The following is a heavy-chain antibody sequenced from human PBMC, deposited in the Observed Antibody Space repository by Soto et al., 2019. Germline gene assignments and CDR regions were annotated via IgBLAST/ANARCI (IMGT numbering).Heavy chain of an antibody. CDR2: INHSGST. V-gene: IGHV4-34*01. J-gene: IGHJ6*02. D-gene: IGHD2-15*01. Sequence: SETLSLTCAVYGGSFSGYYWSWIRQPPGKGLEWIGEINHSGSTNYNPSLKSRVTISVDTSKNQFSLKLSSVTAADTAVYYCARDRCSGGSCYSYYYYGMDVWGQGTTVTVSS. CDR3: ARDRCSGGSCYSYYYYGMDV. CDR1: GGSFSGYY.